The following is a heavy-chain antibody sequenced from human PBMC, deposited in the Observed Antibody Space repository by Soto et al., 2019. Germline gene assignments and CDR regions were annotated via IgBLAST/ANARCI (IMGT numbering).Heavy chain of an antibody. V-gene: IGHV3-9*01. J-gene: IGHJ2*01. CDR1: GFSFEAHA. Sequence: EVQLVESGGGLEQPGRSLRLSCAASGFSFEAHAMHWVRQVPGKGLEWVSGLSWNSGNIGYADSVKGRFTISRDNAKNSLYLQMNSLGVEDTALYYCAKAPQWAGYWYFDLWGRGTLVTVSS. D-gene: IGHD1-26*01. CDR3: AKAPQWAGYWYFDL. CDR2: LSWNSGNI.